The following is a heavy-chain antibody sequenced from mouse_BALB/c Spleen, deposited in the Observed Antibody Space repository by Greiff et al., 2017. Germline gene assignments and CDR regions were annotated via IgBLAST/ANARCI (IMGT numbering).Heavy chain of an antibody. V-gene: IGHV1-20*02. CDR1: GYSFTGYF. D-gene: IGHD2-4*01. CDR3: ARLYYDSAWFAY. CDR2: INPYNGDT. J-gene: IGHJ3*01. Sequence: EVKLQESGPELVKPGASVKISCKASGYSFTGYFMNWVMQSHGKSLEWIGRINPYNGDTFYNQKFKGKATLTVDKSSSTAHMELRSLASEDSAVYYCARLYYDSAWFAYWGQGTLVTVSA.